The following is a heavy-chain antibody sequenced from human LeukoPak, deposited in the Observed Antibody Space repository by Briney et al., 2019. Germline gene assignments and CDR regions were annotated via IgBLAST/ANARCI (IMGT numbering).Heavy chain of an antibody. J-gene: IGHJ4*02. Sequence: PGGSLRLSCAASGFTFNNYEMNWVRQAPGKGLEWVSYISSSGSTIYYADSVKGRFTISRDNAKNTLYLQMNSLRAEDTAVYYCARGGYLWSLAAEYFDYWGQGTLVTVSS. CDR2: ISSSGSTI. CDR1: GFTFNNYE. CDR3: ARGGYLWSLAAEYFDY. D-gene: IGHD2-8*01. V-gene: IGHV3-48*03.